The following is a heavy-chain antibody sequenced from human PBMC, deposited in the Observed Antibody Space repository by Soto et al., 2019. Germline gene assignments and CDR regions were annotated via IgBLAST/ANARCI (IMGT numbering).Heavy chain of an antibody. D-gene: IGHD5-12*01. CDR3: ARGRRNFLSGYDSAFDY. Sequence: QVQLQESGPGLVKPSETLSLTCTVSGGYISTYYWSWIRHPPGKGLEWIGNIYYTGSTNYNPSLKSRVTISVDTSKNQFSLKLTSVTAADTAVYYCARGRRNFLSGYDSAFDYWGQGTLVTVSS. J-gene: IGHJ4*02. V-gene: IGHV4-59*01. CDR1: GGYISTYY. CDR2: IYYTGST.